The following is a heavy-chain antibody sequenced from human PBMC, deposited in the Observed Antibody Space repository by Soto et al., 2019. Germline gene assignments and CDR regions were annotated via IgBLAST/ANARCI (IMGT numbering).Heavy chain of an antibody. CDR2: ISWNGGNT. Sequence: EVQLVESGGGLVQPGRSLRLSCAASGFTFYDYALHWVRQAPGKGLEWVSQISWNGGNTGYADSVKGRFTISRDNAKSSLYLQMYSLRAEDTALYYCAKSITPTGDAPDYWGQGTLVTVSS. J-gene: IGHJ4*02. D-gene: IGHD1-1*01. V-gene: IGHV3-9*01. CDR1: GFTFYDYA. CDR3: AKSITPTGDAPDY.